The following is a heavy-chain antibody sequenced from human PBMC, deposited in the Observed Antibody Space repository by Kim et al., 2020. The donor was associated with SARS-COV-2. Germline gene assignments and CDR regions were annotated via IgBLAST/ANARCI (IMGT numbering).Heavy chain of an antibody. CDR1: GFTFSSYW. D-gene: IGHD6-19*01. CDR3: AGDLGWSGYYGLDV. J-gene: IGHJ6*02. Sequence: GGSLRLSCAASGFTFSSYWMHWVRQAPGKGLVWVSLINSDGGSTTYADSVKGRFTISRDNAKNTLYLQMNSLRAEDTGVYYCAGDLGWSGYYGLDVWGQGTTVTVS. V-gene: IGHV3-74*01. CDR2: INSDGGST.